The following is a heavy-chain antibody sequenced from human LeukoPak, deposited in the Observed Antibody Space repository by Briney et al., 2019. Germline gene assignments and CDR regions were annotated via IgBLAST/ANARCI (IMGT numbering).Heavy chain of an antibody. CDR1: GFTVSSNY. V-gene: IGHV3-69-1*01. D-gene: IGHD3-3*01. Sequence: GGSLRLSCAASGFTVSSNYMSWVRQAPGKGLEWVSHIGRGTTYADSVKGRFTISRDDAKNSLYLQMNSLRAEDTAVYYCARDGYQVPTTFGTFDPWGQGTLVTVSS. J-gene: IGHJ5*02. CDR3: ARDGYQVPTTFGTFDP. CDR2: IGRGTT.